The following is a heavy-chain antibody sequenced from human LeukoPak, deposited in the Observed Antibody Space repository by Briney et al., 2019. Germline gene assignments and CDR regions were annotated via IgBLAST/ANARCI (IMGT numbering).Heavy chain of an antibody. D-gene: IGHD3-10*01. CDR1: GFTFSSHA. J-gene: IGHJ4*02. CDR3: AKDRSGSGYFDY. V-gene: IGHV3-23*01. CDR2: ISSGGGTT. Sequence: GGSLRLSCAASGFTFSSHAMSWVRQAPGKGLEWVSRISSGGGTTDYTDSVKGRFTISRDTSKNTLYLQMNSLRAEDKAVYYCAKDRSGSGYFDYWGQGTLVTVSS.